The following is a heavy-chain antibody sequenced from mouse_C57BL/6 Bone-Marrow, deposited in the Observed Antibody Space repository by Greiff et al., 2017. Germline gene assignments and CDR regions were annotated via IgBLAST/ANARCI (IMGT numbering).Heavy chain of an antibody. J-gene: IGHJ4*01. CDR2: IDPSDSYT. Sequence: QVQLKQPGAELVRPGTSVKLSCKASGYTFTSYWMHWVKQRPGQGLEWIGVIDPSDSYTNYNQKFKGKATLTVDTSSNTACMQLSSLTSADSAVYYCARREIYNYGSGPYDYAMDYWGQGTSVTVSS. D-gene: IGHD1-1*01. CDR1: GYTFTSYW. CDR3: ARREIYNYGSGPYDYAMDY. V-gene: IGHV1-59*01.